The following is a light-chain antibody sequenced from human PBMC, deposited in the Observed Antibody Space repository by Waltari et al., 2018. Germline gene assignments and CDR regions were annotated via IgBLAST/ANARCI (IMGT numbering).Light chain of an antibody. CDR3: QQYYSTPPT. Sequence: DIQMTQSPSSLSASVGDTVTITCRASHNINIYLNWYQQKPGRAPKLLIHGASSLHTGVPSRFSGSGSGTNFTLTISGLQAEDVAVYYCQQYYSTPPTFGQGTKLKIK. V-gene: IGKV1-39*01. CDR2: GAS. CDR1: HNINIY. J-gene: IGKJ2*01.